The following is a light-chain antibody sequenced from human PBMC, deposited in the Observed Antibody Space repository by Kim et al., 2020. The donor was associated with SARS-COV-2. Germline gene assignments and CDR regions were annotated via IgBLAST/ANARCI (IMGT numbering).Light chain of an antibody. Sequence: VTLSCTGGSSNIGAGYDVHWYQQLPGTAPKLLIYGNSNRPSGVPDRFSGSKSGTSASLAITGLQAEDEADYYCQSYDSSLSGFYVFGTGTKVTVL. CDR1: SSNIGAGYD. CDR3: QSYDSSLSGFYV. V-gene: IGLV1-40*01. J-gene: IGLJ1*01. CDR2: GNS.